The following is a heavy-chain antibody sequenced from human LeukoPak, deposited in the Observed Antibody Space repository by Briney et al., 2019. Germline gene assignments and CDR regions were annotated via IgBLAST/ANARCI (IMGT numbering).Heavy chain of an antibody. CDR1: GFTFSNYW. J-gene: IGHJ3*02. CDR3: ARTYGEVAFDI. CDR2: IKQDGSEK. V-gene: IGHV3-7*01. D-gene: IGHD4-17*01. Sequence: GGSLRLSCAASGFTFSNYWMSWVRQAPGKGLEWVANIKQDGSEKYYVDSVEGRFSISRDNAKNSLYLQMNSLRAEDTALYYCARTYGEVAFDIWGQGTMVTVPS.